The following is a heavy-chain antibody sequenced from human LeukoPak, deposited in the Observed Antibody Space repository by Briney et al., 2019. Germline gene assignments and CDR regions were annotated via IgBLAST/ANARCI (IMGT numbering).Heavy chain of an antibody. Sequence: GGSLRLSCAASGITFSSYGMSWVRQAPGKGLERVSSISSTGGTTYYADSVKGRFTISRDNSKNTLYLQMNSLRAEDTAVYYCAKAGAVVVVAAKYFDYWGQGTLVTVSS. J-gene: IGHJ4*02. CDR3: AKAGAVVVVAAKYFDY. D-gene: IGHD2-15*01. CDR2: ISSTGGTT. CDR1: GITFSSYG. V-gene: IGHV3-23*01.